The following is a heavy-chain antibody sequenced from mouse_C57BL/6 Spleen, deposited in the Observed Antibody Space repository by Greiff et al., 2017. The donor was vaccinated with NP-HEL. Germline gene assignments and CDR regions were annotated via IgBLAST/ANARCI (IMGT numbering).Heavy chain of an antibody. CDR3: ASGSGTGYYYAMDY. J-gene: IGHJ4*01. Sequence: VMLVESGPGLVAPSQSLSITCTVSGFSLTSYGVDWVRQSPGKGLEWLGVIWGVGSTNYNSALKSRLSISKDNSKSQVFLKMNSLQTDDTAMYYCASGSGTGYYYAMDYWGQGTSVTVSS. V-gene: IGHV2-6*01. CDR1: GFSLTSYG. D-gene: IGHD4-1*01. CDR2: IWGVGST.